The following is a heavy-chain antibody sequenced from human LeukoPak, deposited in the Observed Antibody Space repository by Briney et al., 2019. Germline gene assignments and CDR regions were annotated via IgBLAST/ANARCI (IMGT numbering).Heavy chain of an antibody. Sequence: GGSLRLSCAASGFIFSSYTINWVRQAPGKGPEWVSSISSSSSYIYYADSVKGRFTISRDNARNSLYLQMNSLRDEDTAVYYCARDTPASRTTDYWGQGTLVTVSS. V-gene: IGHV3-21*01. CDR3: ARDTPASRTTDY. CDR2: ISSSSSYI. J-gene: IGHJ4*02. CDR1: GFIFSSYT. D-gene: IGHD2-2*01.